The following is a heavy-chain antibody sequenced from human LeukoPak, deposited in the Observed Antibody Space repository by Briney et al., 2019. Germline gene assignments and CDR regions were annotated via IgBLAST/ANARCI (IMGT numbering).Heavy chain of an antibody. CDR3: ASRRLRPERFDY. Sequence: SETLSLTRTVSGGSISSSSYNWGWIRQPPGKGLEWIGTTYYSGNAHYNPSLESRVTISVDTSKNQFSLMLSSVTASDTAVYYCASRRLRPERFDYWGQGALVTVSS. CDR2: TYYSGNA. D-gene: IGHD4-17*01. J-gene: IGHJ4*02. CDR1: GGSISSSSYN. V-gene: IGHV4-39*01.